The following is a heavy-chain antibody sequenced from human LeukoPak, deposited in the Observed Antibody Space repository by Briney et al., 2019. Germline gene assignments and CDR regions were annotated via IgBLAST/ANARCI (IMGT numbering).Heavy chain of an antibody. CDR3: ARLGYCSSTSCYRFRYYFDY. CDR1: GGSFSGYY. D-gene: IGHD2-2*02. V-gene: IGHV4-34*01. J-gene: IGHJ4*02. CDR2: INHSGST. Sequence: SETLSLTCAVYGGSFSGYYWSWIRQPPGKGLEWNGEINHSGSTNYNPSLKSRVTISVDTSKNQFSLKLSSVTAADTAVYYCARLGYCSSTSCYRFRYYFDYWGQGTLVTVSS.